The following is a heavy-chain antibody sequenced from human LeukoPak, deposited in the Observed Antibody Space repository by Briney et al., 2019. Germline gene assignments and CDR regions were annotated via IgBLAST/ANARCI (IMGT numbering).Heavy chain of an antibody. CDR2: ITGSGANT. Sequence: SGGSLRLSCAASGFTFSSYAMHWVRQAPRKGLEWVATITGSGANTYYADSVTGRFTISRDNSKNTLFLQMNSLRAEDTAVYYCAKDPNGDYVGAYDFWGQGTMVSVSS. J-gene: IGHJ3*01. V-gene: IGHV3-23*01. CDR1: GFTFSSYA. CDR3: AKDPNGDYVGAYDF. D-gene: IGHD4-17*01.